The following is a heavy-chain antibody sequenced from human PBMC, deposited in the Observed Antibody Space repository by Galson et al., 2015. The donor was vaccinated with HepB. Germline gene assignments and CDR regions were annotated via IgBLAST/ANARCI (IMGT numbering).Heavy chain of an antibody. Sequence: SLRLSCAASGFTFSSTWIHWVRQAPGKGLVWVSHINNDGTRTTYADSVKGRFTVSRDNAKNMVYLQMNALTVDDTAVYYCAADSAWSPDSWGQGTLVTVSS. CDR3: AADSAWSPDS. CDR1: GFTFSSTW. V-gene: IGHV3-74*01. J-gene: IGHJ5*01. D-gene: IGHD2-8*02. CDR2: INNDGTRT.